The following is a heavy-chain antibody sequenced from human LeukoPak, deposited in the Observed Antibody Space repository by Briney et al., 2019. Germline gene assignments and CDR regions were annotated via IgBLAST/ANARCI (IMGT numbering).Heavy chain of an antibody. V-gene: IGHV5-10-1*01. CDR1: GYSFPSYW. Sequence: GESLKISCKVSGYSFPSYWITWVRQVPGKGLEWMGRIDPSDSYTNYSPSFQGHVTISADKSISTAYLQWSSLKASDTAMYYCARVAYYDSSGYWNWFDPWGQGTLVTVSS. D-gene: IGHD3-22*01. CDR3: ARVAYYDSSGYWNWFDP. J-gene: IGHJ5*02. CDR2: IDPSDSYT.